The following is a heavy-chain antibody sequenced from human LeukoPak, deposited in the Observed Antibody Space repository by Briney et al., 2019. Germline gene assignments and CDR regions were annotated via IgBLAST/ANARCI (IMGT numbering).Heavy chain of an antibody. V-gene: IGHV3-48*01. D-gene: IGHD2-8*01. CDR2: ISSSSSSTI. CDR3: ARDNGRSLGMDV. CDR1: GCTFSSYR. Sequence: GGSLRLSCAASGCTFSSYRMNWVRQAPGKGLEWVSYISSSSSSTIYYADSVKGRFTISRDNAKNSLYLQMNSLRAEDTAVYYCARDNGRSLGMDVWGQGTTVTVSS. J-gene: IGHJ6*02.